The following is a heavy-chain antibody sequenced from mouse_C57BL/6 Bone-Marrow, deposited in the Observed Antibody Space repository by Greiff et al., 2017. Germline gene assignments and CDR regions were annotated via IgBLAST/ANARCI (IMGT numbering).Heavy chain of an antibody. Sequence: EVQLVESGGGLVQPKGSLKLSCAASGFSFNTYAMNWVRQAPGKGLEWVARIRSKSNNYATYYADSVKDRFTISRDDSESMLYLQMNNLKTEDTAMYYCVRQEVTTKDWFAYWGQGTLVTVSA. CDR1: GFSFNTYA. D-gene: IGHD2-2*01. CDR2: IRSKSNNYAT. V-gene: IGHV10-1*01. J-gene: IGHJ3*01. CDR3: VRQEVTTKDWFAY.